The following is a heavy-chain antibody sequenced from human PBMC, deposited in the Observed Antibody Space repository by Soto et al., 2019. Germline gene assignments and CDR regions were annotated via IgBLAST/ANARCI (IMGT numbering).Heavy chain of an antibody. V-gene: IGHV4-30-2*01. CDR3: ARDPSLTIFGVVGWFDP. CDR2: IYHSGST. J-gene: IGHJ5*02. Sequence: PSETLSLTCAVSGGSISSGGYSWSWIRQPPGKGLEWIGYIYHSGSTYYNPSLKSRVTISVDRSKNQFSLKLSSVTAADTAVYYCARDPSLTIFGVVGWFDPWGQGTLVTVS. CDR1: GGSISSGGYS. D-gene: IGHD3-3*01.